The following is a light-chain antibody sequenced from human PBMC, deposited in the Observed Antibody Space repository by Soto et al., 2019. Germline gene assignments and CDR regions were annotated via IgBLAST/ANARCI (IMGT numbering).Light chain of an antibody. V-gene: IGKV1-39*01. Sequence: DIQMTQSPSSLSASVGDRVTITCRASQTISSYLNWYQQKPGRAPKLLIYGTSSLQSGVPSRFSGSGSGTDFTLSISSLQPEDFATYYCQLSYSTPRTFGKGTKVDIK. CDR3: QLSYSTPRT. J-gene: IGKJ1*01. CDR1: QTISSY. CDR2: GTS.